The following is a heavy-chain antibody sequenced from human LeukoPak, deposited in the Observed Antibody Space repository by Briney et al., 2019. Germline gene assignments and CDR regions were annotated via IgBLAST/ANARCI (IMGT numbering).Heavy chain of an antibody. CDR2: ISGSGVTT. CDR3: ARAAGIDYGDYYYYGMDV. V-gene: IGHV3-23*01. D-gene: IGHD4-17*01. Sequence: GGSLRLSCTASGFTFSSYAMCWVRQAPGKGLEWVSVISGSGVTTYYADSVKGRFTISRDNAKNSLYLQMNSLRAEDTAVYYCARAAGIDYGDYYYYGMDVWGQGTTVTVSS. J-gene: IGHJ6*02. CDR1: GFTFSSYA.